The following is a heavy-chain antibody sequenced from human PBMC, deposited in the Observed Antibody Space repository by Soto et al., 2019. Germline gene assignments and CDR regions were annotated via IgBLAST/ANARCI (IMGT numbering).Heavy chain of an antibody. CDR2: IYYSGST. Sequence: QVQLQESGPGLVKPSETLSLTCTVSGGSISSYYWSCIRQPPGQGLAWIGYIYYSGSTNYNPSLKSRVTISVDTSKNQFSLKLSSVTAADTAVYYCARVEMATITLWGQGTLVTVSS. V-gene: IGHV4-59*01. D-gene: IGHD5-12*01. J-gene: IGHJ4*02. CDR3: ARVEMATITL. CDR1: GGSISSYY.